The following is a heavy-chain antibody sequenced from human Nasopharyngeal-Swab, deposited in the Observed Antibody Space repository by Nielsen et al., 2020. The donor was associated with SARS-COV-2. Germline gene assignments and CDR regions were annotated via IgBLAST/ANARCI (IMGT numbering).Heavy chain of an antibody. CDR1: GGSISSSSYY. V-gene: IGHV4-39*07. D-gene: IGHD2-15*01. J-gene: IGHJ3*02. Sequence: SETLSLTCTVSGGSISSSSYYWGWIRQLPGKELEWIGSIYYSGSTYYNPSLKSRVTISVDTSKNQFSLKLSSVTAADTAVYYCATCGGSCYSDAFDIWGQGTMVTVSS. CDR3: ATCGGSCYSDAFDI. CDR2: IYYSGST.